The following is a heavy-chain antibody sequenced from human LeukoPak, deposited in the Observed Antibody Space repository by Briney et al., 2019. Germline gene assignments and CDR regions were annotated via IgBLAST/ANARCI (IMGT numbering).Heavy chain of an antibody. CDR1: GFTFSTYS. CDR3: AKGVAVGDDAFDI. V-gene: IGHV3-21*01. D-gene: IGHD2-15*01. Sequence: GGSLRLSCAASGFTFSTYSMNWVRQAPGKGLEWVSSITGSSSFIYYADSVKGRFTISRDNVRNSLHLRMNSLRAEDTAVYYCAKGVAVGDDAFDIWGQGTMVTVSS. CDR2: ITGSSSFI. J-gene: IGHJ3*02.